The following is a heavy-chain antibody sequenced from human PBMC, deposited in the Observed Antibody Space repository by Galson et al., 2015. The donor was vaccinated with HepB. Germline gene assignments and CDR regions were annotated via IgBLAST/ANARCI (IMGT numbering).Heavy chain of an antibody. Sequence: SCKASGYTFSSYSITWVRQAPGQGLEWMGWISPYNGDTDFARKFQGRVTLTTDTFTNTAYLELRSLRADDTAVYYCAKSSRPLDFWGQGTLVTVSS. CDR2: ISPYNGDT. CDR3: AKSSRPLDF. CDR1: GYTFSSYS. V-gene: IGHV1-18*01. D-gene: IGHD6-6*01. J-gene: IGHJ4*02.